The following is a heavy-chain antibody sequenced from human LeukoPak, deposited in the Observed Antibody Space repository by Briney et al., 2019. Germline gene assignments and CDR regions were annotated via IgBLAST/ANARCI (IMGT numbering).Heavy chain of an antibody. CDR2: ILSDGSKE. Sequence: GGSLRLSCAASGFTFTTYKMNWVRQAPGKGLEWVAVILSDGSKEFYTDSVKGRFTISRDNSKNTLYLQMNSLRAEDTAVYYCAREWVLDYWGQGTLVTVSS. CDR3: AREWVLDY. D-gene: IGHD1-1*01. J-gene: IGHJ4*02. V-gene: IGHV3-33*08. CDR1: GFTFTTYK.